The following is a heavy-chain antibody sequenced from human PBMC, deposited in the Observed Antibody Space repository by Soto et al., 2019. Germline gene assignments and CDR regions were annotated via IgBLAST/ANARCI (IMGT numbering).Heavy chain of an antibody. CDR3: ARWGYSSSGGDYYYGMDV. Sequence: QVQLVQSGAEVKKPGSSVKVSCKASGGTFSSYAISWVRQAPGQGLEWMGGIIPIFGTANYAQKFQGRVTITADESTSTGYMELSSLRAEDTAVYCCARWGYSSSGGDYYYGMDVWGQGTTVTVSS. D-gene: IGHD6-6*01. V-gene: IGHV1-69*01. CDR1: GGTFSSYA. J-gene: IGHJ6*02. CDR2: IIPIFGTA.